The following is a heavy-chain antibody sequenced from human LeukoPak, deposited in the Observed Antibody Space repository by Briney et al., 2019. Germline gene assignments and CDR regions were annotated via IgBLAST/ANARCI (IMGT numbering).Heavy chain of an antibody. CDR2: ISYDGINK. V-gene: IGHV3-30-3*01. D-gene: IGHD6-19*01. CDR3: ATSHTPQWLVQDY. CDR1: GFTFSSYA. J-gene: IGHJ4*02. Sequence: GGSLRLSRSASGFTFSSYAIHWVRQAPGKGLEWVAVISYDGINKYYADSVKGRFTISRDNSKNTLYLQVNNLRAEDTAVYYCATSHTPQWLVQDYWGQGTLVTVSS.